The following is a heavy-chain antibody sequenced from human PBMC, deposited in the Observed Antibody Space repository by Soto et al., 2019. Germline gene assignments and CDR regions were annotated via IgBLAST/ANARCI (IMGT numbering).Heavy chain of an antibody. D-gene: IGHD4-4*01. CDR1: GFTFSSYW. Sequence: PGGSLRLSCAASGFTFSSYWMSWVRQAPGKGLEWVANIKEDGSEKYYADSVRGRFTISRDNAKNSLYLQMNSLRAEDTAVYYCARDPAIYSGKFDYGLDVWGQGTTVTVSS. V-gene: IGHV3-7*01. CDR3: ARDPAIYSGKFDYGLDV. J-gene: IGHJ6*02. CDR2: IKEDGSEK.